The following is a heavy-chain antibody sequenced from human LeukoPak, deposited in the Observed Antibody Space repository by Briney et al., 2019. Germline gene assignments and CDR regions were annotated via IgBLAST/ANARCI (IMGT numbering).Heavy chain of an antibody. J-gene: IGHJ6*02. CDR3: ATGLPHQIRHIDGWLRPPNYYYGMDV. Sequence: ASVKVSCKVSGYTLTELSMHWVRQAPGKGLEWMGGFDPEDGETIYAQKFQGRVTMTEDTSTDTAYMELSSLRSEDTAVYYCATGLPHQIRHIDGWLRPPNYYYGMDVWGQGTTVTVSS. V-gene: IGHV1-24*01. D-gene: IGHD5-12*01. CDR1: GYTLTELS. CDR2: FDPEDGET.